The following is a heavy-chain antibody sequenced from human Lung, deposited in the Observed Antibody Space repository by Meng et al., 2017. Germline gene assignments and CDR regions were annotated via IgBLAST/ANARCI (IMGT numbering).Heavy chain of an antibody. V-gene: IGHV4-4*02. D-gene: IGHD1-26*01. CDR3: ARFDISSSGRGDY. Sequence: QGQLQESGPGLVKPAGTLSLPCAVSGGSIPSSTWWSWVRQTPGKGLEWFGEIFHSGSTNYNPPLESRVTISVDKSKNQFSLKVYSVTAADTATYYCARFDISSSGRGDYWGQGILVTVSS. CDR1: GGSIPSSTW. J-gene: IGHJ4*02. CDR2: IFHSGST.